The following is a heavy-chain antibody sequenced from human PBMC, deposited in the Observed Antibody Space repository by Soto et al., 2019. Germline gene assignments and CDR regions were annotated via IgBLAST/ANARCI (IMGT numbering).Heavy chain of an antibody. Sequence: SETLSLTCAVYGGSFSGYYWSWIRQPPGKGLEWIGEINHSGSTNYNPSLKSRVTISVDTSKNQFSLKLSSVTAADTAVYYCARDSGLRTLFDFGKWGQGTLVTVSS. V-gene: IGHV4-34*01. CDR2: INHSGST. J-gene: IGHJ4*02. D-gene: IGHD4-17*01. CDR1: GGSFSGYY. CDR3: ARDSGLRTLFDFGK.